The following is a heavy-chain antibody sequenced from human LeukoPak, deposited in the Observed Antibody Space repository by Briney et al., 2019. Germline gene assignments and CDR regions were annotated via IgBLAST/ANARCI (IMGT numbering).Heavy chain of an antibody. CDR1: GFTFSSYA. Sequence: GRSLRLSCAASGFTFSSYAMHWVRQAPGKGLEWVSSISSSSSYIYYADSVKGRFTISRDNAKNSLYLQMNSLRAEDTAVYYCARGDFDWLLSPLDYWGQGTLVTVSS. CDR3: ARGDFDWLLSPLDY. D-gene: IGHD3-9*01. CDR2: ISSSSSYI. V-gene: IGHV3-21*01. J-gene: IGHJ4*02.